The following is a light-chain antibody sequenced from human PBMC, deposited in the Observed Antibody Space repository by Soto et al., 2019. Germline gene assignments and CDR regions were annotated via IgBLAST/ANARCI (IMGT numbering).Light chain of an antibody. CDR1: QSVSTN. CDR2: AAS. J-gene: IGKJ4*01. Sequence: EIVMTQSPATLSVSPGERATLSCRASQSVSTNLAWYQQKPGQAPRLLIYAASTGATGVPARFSGSGSGTEFTLTISSLQSEDFGVYYCQQYNNWPRGITFGGGTKVEIK. CDR3: QQYNNWPRGIT. V-gene: IGKV3-15*01.